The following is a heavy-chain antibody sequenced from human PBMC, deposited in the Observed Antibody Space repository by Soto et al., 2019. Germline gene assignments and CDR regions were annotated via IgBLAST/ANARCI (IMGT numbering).Heavy chain of an antibody. V-gene: IGHV3-23*01. Sequence: GGSLRLSCAASGFTFSSYAMSWVRQAPGKGLEWVSAISGSGGSTYYADSVKGRFTISRDNSKNTLYLQMNSLRAEDTAVYYYAKGSAMVRGVATSSYWGKGTLVTVSS. CDR2: ISGSGGST. CDR1: GFTFSSYA. J-gene: IGHJ4*02. CDR3: AKGSAMVRGVATSSY. D-gene: IGHD3-10*01.